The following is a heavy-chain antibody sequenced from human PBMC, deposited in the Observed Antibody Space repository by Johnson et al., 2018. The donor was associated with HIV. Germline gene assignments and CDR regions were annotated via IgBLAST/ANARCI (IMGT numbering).Heavy chain of an antibody. V-gene: IGHV3-30*04. D-gene: IGHD1-26*01. J-gene: IGHJ3*02. Sequence: QVQLVESGGGVVQPGRSLRLSCAASGFTFRSYPMHWVRQAPGKGLEWMAVVSYNEDKKYYADSVKGRFTISRDNSKNTLYLQMKSLRAEDTAVYYCARDLRVGAIDAFDIWGQGTMVTVSS. CDR2: VSYNEDKK. CDR3: ARDLRVGAIDAFDI. CDR1: GFTFRSYP.